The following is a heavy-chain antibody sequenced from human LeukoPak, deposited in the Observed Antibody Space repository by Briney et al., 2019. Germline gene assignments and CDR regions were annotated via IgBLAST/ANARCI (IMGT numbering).Heavy chain of an antibody. D-gene: IGHD2-15*01. Sequence: AGGSLRLSCAASGFTFSSYALSWVRQAPGKGLEWVSSVSGSGGDTYYVDSVKGRFTISRDNSKNTLYLQMNSLRAEDTAVYYCAKGTDAFVVAAQQGSFDPWGQGTLVTVSS. V-gene: IGHV3-23*01. CDR1: GFTFSSYA. CDR3: AKGTDAFVVAAQQGSFDP. J-gene: IGHJ5*02. CDR2: VSGSGGDT.